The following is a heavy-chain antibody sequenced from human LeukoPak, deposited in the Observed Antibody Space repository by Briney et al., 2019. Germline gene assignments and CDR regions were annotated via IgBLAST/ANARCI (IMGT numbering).Heavy chain of an antibody. V-gene: IGHV3-7*01. CDR3: ATLCGDCYSVRWGAWS. CDR2: IKKDGSEK. D-gene: IGHD2-21*02. CDR1: GFTFSSYW. Sequence: PGGSLRLSCAASGFTFSSYWMSWVRQAPGKGLEWVANIKKDGSEKYYVDSVKGRFTISRDNAKNSLYLQMNSLRAEDTAVYYCATLCGDCYSVRWGAWSWGQGTLVTVSS. J-gene: IGHJ5*02.